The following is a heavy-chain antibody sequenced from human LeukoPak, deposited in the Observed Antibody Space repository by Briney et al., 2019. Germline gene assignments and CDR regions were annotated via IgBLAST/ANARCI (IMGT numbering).Heavy chain of an antibody. CDR3: ARGINPLSYFDY. CDR1: GGSFSGYY. J-gene: IGHJ4*02. CDR2: INHSGST. Sequence: PSETLSLTCAVYGGSFSGYYWSWIRQPPGKGLEWIGEINHSGSTNYNPSLKSRVTISVDTSKNQFSLKLSSVTAADTAVYYCARGINPLSYFDYWGQGTLVTVSS. V-gene: IGHV4-34*01.